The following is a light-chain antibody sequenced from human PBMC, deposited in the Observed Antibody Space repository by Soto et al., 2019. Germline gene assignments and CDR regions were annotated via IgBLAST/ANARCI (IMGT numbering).Light chain of an antibody. CDR2: EVG. CDR3: SSYTARGTRV. J-gene: IGLJ1*01. CDR1: RIDVGAYNY. Sequence: QSVLTQFASVSGSPGQSITISCTGTRIDVGAYNYVSWYQQHPDKAPKLLIYEVGNRPSGVSFRFSGSKSGHTASLTISWLQAEDEADYYCSSYTARGTRVFGTGTKLTVL. V-gene: IGLV2-14*01.